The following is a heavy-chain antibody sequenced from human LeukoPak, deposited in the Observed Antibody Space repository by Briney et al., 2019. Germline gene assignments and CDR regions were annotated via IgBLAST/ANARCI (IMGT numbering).Heavy chain of an antibody. CDR3: AIHWGAGWYFDL. J-gene: IGHJ2*01. CDR2: IDPNSGGT. Sequence: ASVKVSCKASGYTFIGNYIHWVRQAPGQGLEWMGWIDPNSGGTNYAQKFQGRVTMTRDTSISTAYMELSRLTPDDAAVYYCAIHWGAGWYFDLRGRGTLVSVSS. CDR1: GYTFIGNY. D-gene: IGHD7-27*01. V-gene: IGHV1-2*02.